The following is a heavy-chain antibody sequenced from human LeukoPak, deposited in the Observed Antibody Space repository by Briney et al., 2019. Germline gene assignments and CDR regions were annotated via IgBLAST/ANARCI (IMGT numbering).Heavy chain of an antibody. Sequence: PGGSLRLSCAASGFTFSSYGMHWVRQAPGKGLEWVAVIWYDGSNKYYADSVKGRFTISRDNSKNTLYLQMNSLRAEDTAVYYCARRDCSSTSCYGGNGVDYWGQGTLVTVSS. J-gene: IGHJ4*02. V-gene: IGHV3-33*01. CDR2: IWYDGSNK. CDR3: ARRDCSSTSCYGGNGVDY. CDR1: GFTFSSYG. D-gene: IGHD2-2*01.